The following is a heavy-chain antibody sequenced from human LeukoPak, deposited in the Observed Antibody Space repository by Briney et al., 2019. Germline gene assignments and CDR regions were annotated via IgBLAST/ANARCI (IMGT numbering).Heavy chain of an antibody. D-gene: IGHD6-25*01. CDR3: AKYLSSGLNYGMDV. J-gene: IGHJ6*02. V-gene: IGHV3-53*01. CDR1: GFIVSSNY. CDR2: IYSGGST. Sequence: GGSLRLSCAASGFIVSSNYMSWVRQAPGKGLEWVSVIYSGGSTYYADSVKGRFTISRDISKNTLYLQMNSLRAEDTAVYFCAKYLSSGLNYGMDVWGQGTTVTVSS.